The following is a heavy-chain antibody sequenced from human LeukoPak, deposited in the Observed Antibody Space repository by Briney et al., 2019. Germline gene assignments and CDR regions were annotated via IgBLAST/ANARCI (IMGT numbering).Heavy chain of an antibody. D-gene: IGHD5-12*01. CDR2: MNPNSGNT. CDR1: GYTFTSYD. CDR3: ARVKKGSGYDEEGYYYGMDV. Sequence: ASVKVSCKASGYTFTSYDINWVRQATGQGLDWMGWMNPNSGNTGYAQKFQGRVTMTRNTSISTAYMELSSLRSEDTAVYYCARVKKGSGYDEEGYYYGMDVWGQGTTVTVSS. V-gene: IGHV1-8*01. J-gene: IGHJ6*02.